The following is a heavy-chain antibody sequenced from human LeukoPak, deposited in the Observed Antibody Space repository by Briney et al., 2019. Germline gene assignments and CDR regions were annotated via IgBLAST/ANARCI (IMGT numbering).Heavy chain of an antibody. CDR3: AKGGLVHPLHI. CDR2: INGNGGRT. D-gene: IGHD3/OR15-3a*01. Sequence: TGGSLRLSCAASGFTFSNYAMSWVRQAPGKGLEWVSGINGNGGRTYNADSVKGRFTISRDNSKNTLYLQMNSLRAEDTAVYYCAKGGLVHPLHIWGQGTMVTVSS. CDR1: GFTFSNYA. V-gene: IGHV3-23*01. J-gene: IGHJ3*02.